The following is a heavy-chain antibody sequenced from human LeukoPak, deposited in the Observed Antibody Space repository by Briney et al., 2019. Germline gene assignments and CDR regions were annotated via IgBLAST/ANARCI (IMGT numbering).Heavy chain of an antibody. D-gene: IGHD3-3*01. Sequence: PSETLSLTCAVSGGSFSGYYWSWIRQPPGKGLEWIGEINHSGSTNYNPSLKSRVTISVDTSTNQFSLKLSSVTAADTAVYFCARGRSYDFWSGYYIGQLAYFDYWGQGTLVTVSS. J-gene: IGHJ4*02. CDR2: INHSGST. V-gene: IGHV4-34*01. CDR3: ARGRSYDFWSGYYIGQLAYFDY. CDR1: GGSFSGYY.